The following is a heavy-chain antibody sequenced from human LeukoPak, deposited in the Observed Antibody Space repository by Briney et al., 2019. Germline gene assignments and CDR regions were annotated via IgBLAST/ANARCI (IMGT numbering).Heavy chain of an antibody. J-gene: IGHJ5*02. V-gene: IGHV4-34*01. D-gene: IGHD3-9*01. Sequence: SETLSLTCAVYGGSFSGYYWSWIRQPPGKGLEWIGEINHSGSTNYNLSLKSRVTISVDTSKNQFSLKLSSVTAADTAVYYCARSMALRYFDWLKRNWFDPWGQGTLVTVSS. CDR1: GGSFSGYY. CDR3: ARSMALRYFDWLKRNWFDP. CDR2: INHSGST.